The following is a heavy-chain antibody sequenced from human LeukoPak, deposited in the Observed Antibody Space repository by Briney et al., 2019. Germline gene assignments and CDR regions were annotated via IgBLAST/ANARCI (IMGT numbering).Heavy chain of an antibody. Sequence: GGSLRLSCAASGFTFDDYGMSWVRQAPGKGLEWVSGINWNGGSTGYADSVKGRFTISRDNAKDSLYLQMNSLRAEDTALYYCARGDYGDYVTLIDYWGQGTLVTVSS. V-gene: IGHV3-20*04. J-gene: IGHJ4*02. D-gene: IGHD4-17*01. CDR1: GFTFDDYG. CDR2: INWNGGST. CDR3: ARGDYGDYVTLIDY.